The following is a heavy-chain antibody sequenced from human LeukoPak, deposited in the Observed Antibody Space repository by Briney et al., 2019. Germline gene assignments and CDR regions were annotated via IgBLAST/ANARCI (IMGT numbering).Heavy chain of an antibody. J-gene: IGHJ3*02. V-gene: IGHV4-38-2*02. CDR3: AGAQRNFDAFDI. D-gene: IGHD4-11*01. CDR1: GYSISSGYY. CDR2: IYYSGST. Sequence: SETLSLTCTVSGYSISSGYYWGWIRQPPGKGLEWIGSIYYSGSTYYNPSLKSRVTISVDTSKNQFSLKLSSVTAADTAVYYCAGAQRNFDAFDIWGQGTMVTVSS.